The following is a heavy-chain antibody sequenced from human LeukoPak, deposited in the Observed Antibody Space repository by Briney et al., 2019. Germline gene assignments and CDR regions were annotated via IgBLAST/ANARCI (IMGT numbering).Heavy chain of an antibody. J-gene: IGHJ4*02. CDR2: IFYDGTIY. CDR3: ARDPRGPTGYDSPGRDTFDS. V-gene: IGHV3-30*04. D-gene: IGHD3-22*01. Sequence: SFTASGFTFYNFAMHWVRQAPGKGREWGAVIFYDGTIYYYADSVKGRFTISRDNSKNTLYLQMRSLRPEDTAVYYCARDPRGPTGYDSPGRDTFDSWGQGSLVAVSS. CDR1: GFTFYNFA.